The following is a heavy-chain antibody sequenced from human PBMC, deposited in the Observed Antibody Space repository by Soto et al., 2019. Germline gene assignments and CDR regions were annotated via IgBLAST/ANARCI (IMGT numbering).Heavy chain of an antibody. Sequence: PGGSLRLSCTASGFTFSNYWMHWVRQAPGKGLMCVSRINSDASGTSYADSVKGRFTISRDNAKNTLYLQMNNLRAEDTAVYYCARDYGDYLDALDIWGQGTMVTVSS. D-gene: IGHD4-17*01. J-gene: IGHJ3*02. CDR1: GFTFSNYW. V-gene: IGHV3-74*01. CDR2: INSDASGT. CDR3: ARDYGDYLDALDI.